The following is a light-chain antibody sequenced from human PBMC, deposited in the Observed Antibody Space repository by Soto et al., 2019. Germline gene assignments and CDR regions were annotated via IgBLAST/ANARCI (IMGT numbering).Light chain of an antibody. Sequence: QSALTQPASVSGAPGQSITIPCTGTSGDVGGYNLVSWYQQHPGKAPKLMIYEVTERPSGVSNRCSGSKSGNTASLSISGLHPDDESDYYCCSYAGTSEVFGTGTKLTVL. CDR1: SGDVGGYNL. CDR3: CSYAGTSEV. V-gene: IGLV2-23*02. J-gene: IGLJ1*01. CDR2: EVT.